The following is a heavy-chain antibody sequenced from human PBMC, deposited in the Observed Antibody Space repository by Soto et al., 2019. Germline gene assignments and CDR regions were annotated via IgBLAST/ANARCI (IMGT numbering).Heavy chain of an antibody. CDR2: MNPNSGNT. CDR1: GYTFTSYD. V-gene: IGHV1-8*01. CDR3: ARGGVYGSGTYYNPDYFYYMDV. J-gene: IGHJ6*03. D-gene: IGHD3-10*01. Sequence: QVQLVQSGAEMKKPGASVKVSCKASGYTFTSYDINWVRQATGQGLEWMGWMNPNSGNTGYAQKFQGRVTMTRNTSISTAYMELSSLRSADTAVYYCARGGVYGSGTYYNPDYFYYMDVWDKGTTVTVSS.